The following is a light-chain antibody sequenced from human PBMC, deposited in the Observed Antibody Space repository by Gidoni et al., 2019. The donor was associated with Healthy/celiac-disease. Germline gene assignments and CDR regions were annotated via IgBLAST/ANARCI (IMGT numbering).Light chain of an antibody. J-gene: IGLJ2*01. V-gene: IGLV4-69*01. CDR3: QTWGTGIPV. Sequence: QLVLTQSPSASASLGASVKLPCTLSSGHSSYAIAWPPQQPEKGPRYLMKLNSDGSHSKGDGIPDRFSGSSSGAERYLTISSLQSEDEADYYCQTWGTGIPVFGGGTKLTVL. CDR1: SGHSSYA. CDR2: LNSDGSH.